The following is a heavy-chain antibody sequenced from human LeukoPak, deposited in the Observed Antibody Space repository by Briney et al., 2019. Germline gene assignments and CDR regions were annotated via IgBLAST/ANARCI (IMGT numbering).Heavy chain of an antibody. CDR3: ARWDMVRDY. J-gene: IGHJ4*02. CDR1: GYTFTSNY. D-gene: IGHD3-10*01. Sequence: GASVKVSCKAFGYTFTSNYMHWVRQAPGQGPEWMGVISPSGGSTTYAQKFQGRVTLTRDMSTSTDYLELSSLRSEDTAVYYCARWDMVRDYWGQGTLVTVSS. V-gene: IGHV1-46*01. CDR2: ISPSGGST.